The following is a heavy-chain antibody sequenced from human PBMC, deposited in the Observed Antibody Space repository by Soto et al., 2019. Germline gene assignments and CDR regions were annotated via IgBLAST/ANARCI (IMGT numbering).Heavy chain of an antibody. J-gene: IGHJ4*02. CDR1: WGPFRGFD. V-gene: IGHV4-34*01. CDR2: INHSGST. Sequence: PSGTPSPPCAVFWGPFRGFDWGRVRPHPGKGLEWIGEINHSGSTNYNPSLKSRVTISVDTSKNQFSLKLSSVTAADTAVYYCARASRSGYTGYALDYWGQGTLVTVSS. D-gene: IGHD5-12*01. CDR3: ARASRSGYTGYALDY.